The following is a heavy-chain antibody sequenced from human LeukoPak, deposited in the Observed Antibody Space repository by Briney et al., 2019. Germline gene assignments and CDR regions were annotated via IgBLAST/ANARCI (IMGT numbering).Heavy chain of an antibody. J-gene: IGHJ4*02. CDR1: GYTFTGYY. D-gene: IGHD1-26*01. CDR3: AREYISGSYYLLY. V-gene: IGHV1-2*02. Sequence: ASVKVSCKASGYTFTGYYMHWVRQAPGQGLEWMGWINPNSGGTSYAQKFQGRVTMTRDSSIITAYMELSRLRSDDTAVYYCAREYISGSYYLLYWGQGTLVTVSS. CDR2: INPNSGGT.